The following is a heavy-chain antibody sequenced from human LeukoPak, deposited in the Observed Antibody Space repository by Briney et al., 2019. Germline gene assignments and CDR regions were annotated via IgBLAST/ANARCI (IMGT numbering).Heavy chain of an antibody. V-gene: IGHV4-39*07. CDR1: GGSISSSSYY. J-gene: IGHJ5*02. CDR3: ARDGVTIFGVVIIDPFAWFDP. Sequence: SETLSLTCTVSGGSISSSSYYWGWIRQPPGKGLEWIGSIYYSGSTYYNPSPKSRVTISVDTSKNQFSLKLSSVTAADTAVYYCARDGVTIFGVVIIDPFAWFDPWGQGTLVTVSS. CDR2: IYYSGST. D-gene: IGHD3-3*01.